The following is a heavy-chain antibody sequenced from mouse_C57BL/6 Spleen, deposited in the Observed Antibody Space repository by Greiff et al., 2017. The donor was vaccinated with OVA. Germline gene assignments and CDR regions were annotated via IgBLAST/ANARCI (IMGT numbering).Heavy chain of an antibody. CDR2: IRSKSNNYAT. CDR3: VRDYYGSSSYFDV. J-gene: IGHJ1*03. D-gene: IGHD1-1*01. V-gene: IGHV10-1*01. Sequence: GGGLVQPKGSLKLSCAASGFSFNTYAMNWVRQAPGKGLEWVARIRSKSNNYATYYADSVKDRFTISRDDSESMLYLQMNNLKTEDTAMYYCVRDYYGSSSYFDVWGTGTTVTVSS. CDR1: GFSFNTYA.